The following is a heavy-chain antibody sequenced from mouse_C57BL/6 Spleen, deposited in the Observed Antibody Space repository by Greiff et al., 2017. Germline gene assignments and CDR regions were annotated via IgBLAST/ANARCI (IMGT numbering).Heavy chain of an antibody. CDR2: INPNNGGT. J-gene: IGHJ4*01. Sequence: EVQLQQSGPELVQPGASVKIPCKASGYTFTDYNMDWVKQSHGKSLEWIGDINPNNGGTIYNQKFKGKATLTVDKSSSTAYMELRSLTSEDTAVYYCARWDYYGGVYAMDYWGQGTSVTVSS. CDR1: GYTFTDYN. CDR3: ARWDYYGGVYAMDY. D-gene: IGHD1-1*01. V-gene: IGHV1-18*01.